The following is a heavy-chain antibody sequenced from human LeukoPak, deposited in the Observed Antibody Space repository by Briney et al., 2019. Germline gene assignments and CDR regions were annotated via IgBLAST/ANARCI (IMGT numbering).Heavy chain of an antibody. Sequence: GESLKISCKGSGYTFASSWIGWVRQMPGKGLEWMGFIYPGDSDTRYSPSFQGQVTISADKSISTAYLQWSSLKASDTAMYYCARQVVRGVITSEFDYWGQGTLVTVSS. CDR3: ARQVVRGVITSEFDY. J-gene: IGHJ4*02. V-gene: IGHV5-51*01. D-gene: IGHD3-10*01. CDR2: IYPGDSDT. CDR1: GYTFASSW.